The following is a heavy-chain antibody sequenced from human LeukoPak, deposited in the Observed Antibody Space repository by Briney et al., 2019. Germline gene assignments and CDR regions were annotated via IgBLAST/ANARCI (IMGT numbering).Heavy chain of an antibody. CDR2: IYYSGST. Sequence: SQTLSLTCTVSGGSISSGGYYWRWIRQHPGKGLEWIGYIYYSGSTYYNPSLKSRVTISVDTSKNQFSLKLSSVTAADTAVYYCARLKVDTASLDYWGQGTLGTVSS. D-gene: IGHD5-18*01. CDR3: ARLKVDTASLDY. J-gene: IGHJ4*02. CDR1: GGSISSGGYY. V-gene: IGHV4-31*03.